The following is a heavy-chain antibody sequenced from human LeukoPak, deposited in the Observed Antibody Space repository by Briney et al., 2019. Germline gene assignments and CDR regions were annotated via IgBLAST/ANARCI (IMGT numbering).Heavy chain of an antibody. V-gene: IGHV4-39*07. CDR3: ARSGGTTEY. Sequence: SSETLSLTCTVSGGSISSSSYYWGWIRQPPGKGLEWIGSIYYSGSTYYNPSLKSRVTISVDTSKNQFSLKLSSVTAADTAVYYCARSGGTTEYWGQGTLVTVSS. CDR2: IYYSGST. D-gene: IGHD1-1*01. CDR1: GGSISSSSYY. J-gene: IGHJ4*02.